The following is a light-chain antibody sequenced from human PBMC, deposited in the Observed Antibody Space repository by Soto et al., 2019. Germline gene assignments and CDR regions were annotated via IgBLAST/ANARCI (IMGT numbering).Light chain of an antibody. CDR2: KAS. CDR3: QQYNSYPT. CDR1: QSISSW. Sequence: DIQMTQSPSTLSASVGDRVTITCRASQSISSWLAWYQQKPGKAPKLLIYKASSLESGVPSRFSGSGSGTEFTLTICSLQPDDFATYYCQQYNSYPTLGQGTRPEIK. J-gene: IGKJ5*01. V-gene: IGKV1-5*03.